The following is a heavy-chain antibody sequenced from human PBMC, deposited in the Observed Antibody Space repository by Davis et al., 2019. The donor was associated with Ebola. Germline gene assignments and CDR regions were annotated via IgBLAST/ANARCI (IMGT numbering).Heavy chain of an antibody. J-gene: IGHJ4*02. CDR2: INHSGRT. CDR3: ARGLAGRRMGD. Sequence: MPSETLSLTCAVYGGSFSDYYYNWIRQSPGKGLEWIGEINHSGRTAYYPSLKSRVTISVDTSKSQVSLKLTSVTAADTAVYSCARGLAGRRMGDWGQGTLVTVSS. D-gene: IGHD3-16*01. V-gene: IGHV4-34*01. CDR1: GGSFSDYY.